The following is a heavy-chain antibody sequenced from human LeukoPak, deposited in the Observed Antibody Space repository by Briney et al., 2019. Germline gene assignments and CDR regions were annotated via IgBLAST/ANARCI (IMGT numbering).Heavy chain of an antibody. CDR1: GFIISTNY. Sequence: GGSLRLSCAASGFIISTNYMSWVRQAPGKGLEWVSVIYSGGSTYYADSVKGRFTISRDNSKNTLYLQMNSLRAEDTAVYYCARVALGGYSYGTTGDWFDPWGQGTLVTVSS. CDR3: ARVALGGYSYGTTGDWFDP. J-gene: IGHJ5*02. CDR2: IYSGGST. D-gene: IGHD5-18*01. V-gene: IGHV3-66*01.